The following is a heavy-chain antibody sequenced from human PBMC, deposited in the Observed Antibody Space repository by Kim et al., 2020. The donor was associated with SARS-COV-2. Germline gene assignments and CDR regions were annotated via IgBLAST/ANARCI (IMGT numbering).Heavy chain of an antibody. V-gene: IGHV3-15*01. J-gene: IGHJ4*02. Sequence: VRFTISRDDSKNTLYLQMNSLKTEDTAVYYCTTIETYYYDSSGYYTGIDYWGQGTLVTVSS. D-gene: IGHD3-22*01. CDR3: TTIETYYYDSSGYYTGIDY.